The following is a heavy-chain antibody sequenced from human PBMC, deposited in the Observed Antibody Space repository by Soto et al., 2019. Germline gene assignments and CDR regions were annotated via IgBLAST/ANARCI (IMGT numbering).Heavy chain of an antibody. Sequence: SETLSLTCTVSGGSIGTYYWSWIRQPPGKGLEWIVYIYYRGNTDYNPSLKSRVTISLDTPKNQFSLKLSSVTAADTAVYYCARHPGYYDILTGYTTYYFDYWGQGILVTVSS. J-gene: IGHJ4*02. CDR1: GGSIGTYY. CDR3: ARHPGYYDILTGYTTYYFDY. V-gene: IGHV4-59*08. CDR2: IYYRGNT. D-gene: IGHD3-9*01.